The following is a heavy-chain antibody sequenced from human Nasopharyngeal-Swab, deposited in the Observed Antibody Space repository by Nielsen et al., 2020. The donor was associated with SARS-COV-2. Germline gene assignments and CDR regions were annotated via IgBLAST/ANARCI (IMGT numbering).Heavy chain of an antibody. Sequence: GGSLRLSCAASGFTFSDYYMSWIRQAPGKGLEWVSSISSSSSYIYYADSVKGRFTISRDNAKNSLYLQMNSLRAEDTAVYYCARSGELRFLEWLNTRPDYWGQGTLVTVSS. D-gene: IGHD3-3*01. J-gene: IGHJ4*02. CDR1: GFTFSDYY. CDR3: ARSGELRFLEWLNTRPDY. V-gene: IGHV3-11*06. CDR2: ISSSSSYI.